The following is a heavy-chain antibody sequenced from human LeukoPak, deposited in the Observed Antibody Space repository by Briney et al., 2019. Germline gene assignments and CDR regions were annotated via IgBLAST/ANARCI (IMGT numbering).Heavy chain of an antibody. Sequence: PGGSLRLSCAASGLTVSDNYMNWVRQAPGKGLEWVSGISGSGSSTYYADSVKGRFTISRDNSKNTLYLQLNSLRAEDTAVYYCAAPGTGYFDLWGRGTLVTVSS. D-gene: IGHD6-13*01. J-gene: IGHJ2*01. CDR2: ISGSGSST. CDR3: AAPGTGYFDL. V-gene: IGHV3-23*01. CDR1: GLTVSDNY.